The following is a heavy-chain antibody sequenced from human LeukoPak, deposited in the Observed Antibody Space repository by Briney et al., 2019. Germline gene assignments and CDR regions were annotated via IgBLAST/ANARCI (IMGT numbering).Heavy chain of an antibody. CDR2: INHSGST. Sequence: PPETLSLTCAVYGGSFSGYYWSWIRQPPGEGLEWIGEINHSGSTNYNPSLKSRVTISVDTSKNQFSLKLSSVTAADTAVYYCARGPDYGDFSWGQGTLVTVSS. V-gene: IGHV4-34*01. D-gene: IGHD4-17*01. CDR3: ARGPDYGDFS. CDR1: GGSFSGYY. J-gene: IGHJ5*02.